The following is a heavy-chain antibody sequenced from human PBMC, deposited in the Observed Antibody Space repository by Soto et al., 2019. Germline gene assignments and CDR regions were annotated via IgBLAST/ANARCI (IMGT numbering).Heavy chain of an antibody. J-gene: IGHJ6*03. D-gene: IGHD2-2*01. CDR3: VRGCGRSSCPYYLDV. V-gene: IGHV3-7*01. CDR2: IKQDGSDK. CDR1: GFTFSTYW. Sequence: EVQLVESGGGLVQPGGSLRLSCVASGFTFSTYWMSWVRLAQGTGLEWVATIKQDGSDKYYVDSAKGRFTVSRDNAKNSLDLQMNSLRGDDTAVYYCVRGCGRSSCPYYLDVWGKGTTVTVSS.